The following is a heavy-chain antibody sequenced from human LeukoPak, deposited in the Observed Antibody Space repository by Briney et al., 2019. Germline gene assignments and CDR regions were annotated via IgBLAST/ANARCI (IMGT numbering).Heavy chain of an antibody. Sequence: SETLSLTCTVSGGSISSGSYYWSWIRQPAGKGLEWIGRIYTSGSTNYNPSLKSRVTISVDASKNQFSLKLSSVTAADTAVYYCARAIRGIIFPHVPPYYYYYMDVWGKGTTITISS. J-gene: IGHJ6*03. CDR3: ARAIRGIIFPHVPPYYYYYMDV. CDR1: GGSISSGSYY. D-gene: IGHD3-10*01. CDR2: IYTSGST. V-gene: IGHV4-61*02.